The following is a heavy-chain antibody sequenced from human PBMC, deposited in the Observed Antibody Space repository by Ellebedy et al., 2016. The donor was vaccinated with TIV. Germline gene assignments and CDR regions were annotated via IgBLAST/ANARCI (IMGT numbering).Heavy chain of an antibody. J-gene: IGHJ6*02. CDR3: ARYSGSGTYYRNGMDV. CDR1: GYTFTGYY. V-gene: IGHV1-46*04. D-gene: IGHD3-10*01. Sequence: AASVKVSCKASGYTFTGYYMHWVRQAPGQGLEWMGIINPSGGSTSYAQKLQGRVTMTRDTSTSTVYMELRSLRSDDTAVYYCARYSGSGTYYRNGMDVWGQGTTVTVSS. CDR2: INPSGGST.